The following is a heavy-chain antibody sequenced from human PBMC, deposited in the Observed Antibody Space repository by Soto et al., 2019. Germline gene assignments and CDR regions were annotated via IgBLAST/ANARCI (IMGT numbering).Heavy chain of an antibody. V-gene: IGHV3-30-3*01. CDR2: ISYDGSNK. CDR1: GSTFSNYI. Sequence: QLQLVESGGGVVQPGTSLRLSCTASGSTFSNYIMHWVRQAPGKGLDWVAFISYDGSNKDYADSVEGRFTISRDNSKSTLYLQLSSLRPEDTAVYYCAGGDNYSPLGAWGQGTTVTVSS. D-gene: IGHD2-15*01. J-gene: IGHJ6*02. CDR3: AGGDNYSPLGA.